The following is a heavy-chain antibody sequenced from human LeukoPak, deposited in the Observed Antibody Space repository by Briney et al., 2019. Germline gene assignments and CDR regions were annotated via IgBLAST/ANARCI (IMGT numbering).Heavy chain of an antibody. D-gene: IGHD6-19*01. CDR2: ISASRDIT. Sequence: GGSLRLSCAASGFNYSSYTMNWVRQAPGMGLEWLSYISASRDITYYADSVKGRFTISRDNAKNSLYLQMNSLRAEDTAVYYCAVPYSSGWFSAAMDVWGQGTTVTVSS. CDR3: AVPYSSGWFSAAMDV. V-gene: IGHV3-48*01. CDR1: GFNYSSYT. J-gene: IGHJ6*02.